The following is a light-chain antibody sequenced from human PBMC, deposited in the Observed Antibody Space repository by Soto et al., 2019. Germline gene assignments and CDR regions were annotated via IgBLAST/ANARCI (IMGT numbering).Light chain of an antibody. J-gene: IGKJ1*01. CDR1: QGISSW. CDR3: LQNYNYPWT. CDR2: AAS. Sequence: DIQMTQSPSSVSASVGDRVTITCRASQGISSWLAWYQQKPGKAPKLLIYAASSLQSGVPSRFSGSGSGTQFTLTISSLQPEDVETYYCLQNYNYPWTLGQGTKVDIK. V-gene: IGKV1-12*01.